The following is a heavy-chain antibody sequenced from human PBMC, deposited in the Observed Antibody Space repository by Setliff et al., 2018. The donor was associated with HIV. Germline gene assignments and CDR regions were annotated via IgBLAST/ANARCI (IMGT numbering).Heavy chain of an antibody. CDR2: VYYSGIT. Sequence: SETLSLTCTVSGGSIIDSRYFWGWIRQPPGKGLEWIGSVYYSGITYYSSSLKSRVTVSVDTSRIQFSLKLTSVTAADTAVYKCVRHVWSDDFLVPGWFDSWSQGTLGTVSS. CDR3: VRHVWSDDFLVPGWFDS. J-gene: IGHJ5*01. D-gene: IGHD3-3*01. CDR1: GGSIIDSRYF. V-gene: IGHV4-39*01.